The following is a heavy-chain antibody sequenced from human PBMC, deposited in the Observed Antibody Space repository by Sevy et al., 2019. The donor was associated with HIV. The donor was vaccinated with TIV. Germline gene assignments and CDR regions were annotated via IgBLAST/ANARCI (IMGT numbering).Heavy chain of an antibody. CDR2: ISAYNGNT. CDR3: IRGVDWFDP. Sequence: ASVKVSCKTSGYTFTSYGITWVRQAPGQGLEWMGWISAYNGNTDYAQNFRGRVTMTTDTSTNTAYMELRSLRSDDTAVYYCIRGVDWFDPWGQGTLVTVSS. J-gene: IGHJ5*02. D-gene: IGHD2-15*01. V-gene: IGHV1-18*01. CDR1: GYTFTSYG.